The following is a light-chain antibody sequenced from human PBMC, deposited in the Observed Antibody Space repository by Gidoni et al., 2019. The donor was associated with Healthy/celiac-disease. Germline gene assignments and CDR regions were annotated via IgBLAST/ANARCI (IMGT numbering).Light chain of an antibody. CDR2: QDS. V-gene: IGLV3-1*01. J-gene: IGLJ2*01. CDR1: KLGHKY. CDR3: QAWDSSTVV. Sequence: SYELTQPSSVSVSLGLTASITCSGDKLGHKYACCYQQKPCQSPVLVIYQDSKRPSGIPERFSGSISVNTATLSISVIQAMDEADYYCQAWDSSTVVFGGGTKLTFL.